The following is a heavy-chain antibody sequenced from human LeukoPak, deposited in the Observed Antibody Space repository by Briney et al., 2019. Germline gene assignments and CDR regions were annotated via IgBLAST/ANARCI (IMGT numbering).Heavy chain of an antibody. CDR3: AKSRSGSANWALQIFDN. Sequence: GGSLRLSCAASGFTFSSYAMSWVRQAPGKGLEWVAFIRYDGSNKYYADSVKGRFTISRDNSNNTLFVQMNSLRAEDTAVYYCAKSRSGSANWALQIFDNWGQGALVTVSS. CDR1: GFTFSSYA. D-gene: IGHD1-1*01. CDR2: IRYDGSNK. J-gene: IGHJ4*02. V-gene: IGHV3-30*02.